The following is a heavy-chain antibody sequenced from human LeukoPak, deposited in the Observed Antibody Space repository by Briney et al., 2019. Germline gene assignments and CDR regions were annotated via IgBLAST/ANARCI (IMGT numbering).Heavy chain of an antibody. Sequence: GGSLRLSCAASGITFSSNWMHWVRQAPGKGLVWVSRINGDGSVTNYADSVKGRFTISRDNAKNTLYLQMNSLRAEDTAVYYCGSSSSTCCDYWGQGTLVTVSS. CDR2: INGDGSVT. J-gene: IGHJ4*02. D-gene: IGHD2-2*01. CDR3: GSSSSTCCDY. V-gene: IGHV3-74*01. CDR1: GITFSSNW.